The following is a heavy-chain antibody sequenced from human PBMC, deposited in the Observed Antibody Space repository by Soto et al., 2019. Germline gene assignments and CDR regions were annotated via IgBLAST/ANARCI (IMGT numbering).Heavy chain of an antibody. D-gene: IGHD2-2*02. CDR3: ARDPPPEYLSYYYYYGMDV. Sequence: SETLSLTCTVSGGSISSGDYYWSWIRQPPGKGLEWIGYIYYSGSTYYNPSLKSRVTISVDTSKNQFSLKLSSVTAADTAVYYCARDPPPEYLSYYYYYGMDVWGQGTTVTVSS. V-gene: IGHV4-30-4*01. CDR2: IYYSGST. CDR1: GGSISSGDYY. J-gene: IGHJ6*02.